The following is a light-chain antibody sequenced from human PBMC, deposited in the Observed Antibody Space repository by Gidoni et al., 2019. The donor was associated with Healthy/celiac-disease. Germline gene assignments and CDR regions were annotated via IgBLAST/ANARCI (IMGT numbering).Light chain of an antibody. CDR1: QSISSH. Sequence: DIQMTQSPSSLSASVGDRVTITCRASQSISSHLNWYQQKPGKAPKLLIYAASSLQSGVPSRFSGSGSGTDFTLTISSLQPEDFATYYCQQSYSTPPLTFGQGTKVEIK. J-gene: IGKJ1*01. CDR2: AAS. V-gene: IGKV1-39*01. CDR3: QQSYSTPPLT.